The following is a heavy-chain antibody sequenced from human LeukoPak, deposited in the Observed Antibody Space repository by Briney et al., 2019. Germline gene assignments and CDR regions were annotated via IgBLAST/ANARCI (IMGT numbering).Heavy chain of an antibody. J-gene: IGHJ4*02. D-gene: IGHD4-11*01. CDR3: AKVWTTAFFDY. Sequence: GGSLRLSCGASGFVFSSYWMNWVRQAPGKGLEWVANIKQGGSERFYVDSVKGRFTISRDNTRNSLSLQMNSLRAEDTAVYYCAKVWTTAFFDYWGQGTLVTVSS. CDR1: GFVFSSYW. V-gene: IGHV3-7*01. CDR2: IKQGGSER.